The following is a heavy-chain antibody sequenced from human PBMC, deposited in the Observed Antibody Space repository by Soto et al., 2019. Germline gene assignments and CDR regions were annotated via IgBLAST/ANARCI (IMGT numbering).Heavy chain of an antibody. CDR1: GFTFSSYA. J-gene: IGHJ4*02. Sequence: EVQLLESGGGLVQPGGSLRLSCAASGFTFSSYAMSWVRQAPGKGLEWVSAISGSGGSTYYADSVKGRFTISRDNSKNTLYLQMNSLRAGDTAVYYCAKDSPRPYYDFWSGYPYYFDYWGQGTLVTVSS. CDR2: ISGSGGST. D-gene: IGHD3-3*01. CDR3: AKDSPRPYYDFWSGYPYYFDY. V-gene: IGHV3-23*01.